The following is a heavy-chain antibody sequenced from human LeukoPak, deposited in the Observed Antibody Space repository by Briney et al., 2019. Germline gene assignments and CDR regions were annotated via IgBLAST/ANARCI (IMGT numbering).Heavy chain of an antibody. D-gene: IGHD6-6*01. J-gene: IGHJ3*02. CDR2: IYSGGST. CDR3: ARRTIAAFAGFDI. V-gene: IGHV3-66*04. CDR1: GFTVSSNY. Sequence: PGGSLRLSCAASGFTVSSNYMSWVRQAPGKGLEWVSVIYSGGSTYYADSVKGRFTISRDNSKNTLYLQMNSMRAEDTAVYYCARRTIAAFAGFDIWGPGKMAIVSS.